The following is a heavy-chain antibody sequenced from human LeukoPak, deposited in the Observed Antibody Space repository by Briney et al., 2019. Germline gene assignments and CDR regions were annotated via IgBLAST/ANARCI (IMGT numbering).Heavy chain of an antibody. J-gene: IGHJ4*02. Sequence: GGSLRISCAASGFSFSSYAMNWVRQAPGKGLEWVSTISVGGGTYYAESVKGRFSISRDNSKNTLYLQMNGLRAGDTAVYYCTKGAIFGAQIHFDYWGQGTLVTVSS. D-gene: IGHD3-3*01. CDR1: GFSFSSYA. CDR3: TKGAIFGAQIHFDY. CDR2: ISVGGGT. V-gene: IGHV3-23*01.